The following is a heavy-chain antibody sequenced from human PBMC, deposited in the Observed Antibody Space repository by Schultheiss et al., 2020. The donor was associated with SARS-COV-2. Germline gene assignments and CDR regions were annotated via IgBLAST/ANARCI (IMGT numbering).Heavy chain of an antibody. Sequence: GGSLRLSCAASGFTFSSYSMNWVRQPPGKGLEWLSYISSSSSTIYYADSVKGRFTISRDNAKNSLSLQMISLRAEDTAVYYCARDPSTYCSSTSCYSPSDYWGQGTLVTVSS. CDR2: ISSSSSTI. J-gene: IGHJ4*02. CDR3: ARDPSTYCSSTSCYSPSDY. CDR1: GFTFSSYS. V-gene: IGHV3-48*01. D-gene: IGHD2-2*01.